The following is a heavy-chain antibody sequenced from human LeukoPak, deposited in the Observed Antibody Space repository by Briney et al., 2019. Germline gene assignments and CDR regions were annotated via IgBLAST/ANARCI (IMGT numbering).Heavy chain of an antibody. CDR1: GFTLSSYA. CDR2: SSGSGGST. CDR3: AKDLIRYFDWLVPSPFDY. J-gene: IGHJ4*02. V-gene: IGHV3-23*01. Sequence: GGSLRLSCAASGFTLSSYAMSWVRQAPGKGLEWVSASSGSGGSTYYADSVKGRFTISRDNSKNTLYLQMNSLRAEDTAVYYCAKDLIRYFDWLVPSPFDYWGQGTLVTVSS. D-gene: IGHD3-9*01.